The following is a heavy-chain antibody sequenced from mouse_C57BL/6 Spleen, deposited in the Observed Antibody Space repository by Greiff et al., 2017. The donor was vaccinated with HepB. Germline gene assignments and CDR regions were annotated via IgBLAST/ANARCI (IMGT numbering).Heavy chain of an antibody. Sequence: QVQLQQSGPELVKPGASVKLSCKASGYTFTSYDINWVKQRPGQGLEWIGWIYPRDGSTKYNEKFKGKATLTVDTSSSTAYMELHSLTSEDSAVYFCAREDLHYYGSSLGAYWGQGTLVTVSA. CDR3: AREDLHYYGSSLGAY. CDR1: GYTFTSYD. CDR2: IYPRDGST. D-gene: IGHD1-1*01. J-gene: IGHJ3*01. V-gene: IGHV1-85*01.